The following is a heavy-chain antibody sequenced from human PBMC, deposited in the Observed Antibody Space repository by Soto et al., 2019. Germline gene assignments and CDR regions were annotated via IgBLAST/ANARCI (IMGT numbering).Heavy chain of an antibody. J-gene: IGHJ4*02. CDR1: GFTFSSYS. Sequence: EVQLVESGGGLVKPGGSLRLSCAASGFTFSSYSMNWVRQAPGKGLEWVSSISSSSSYIYYADSVKGRFTISRDNAKNSLYLQMNSLRAEAPAVYYCARDQPGYSYGYGLGYWCQGTLVTVSS. D-gene: IGHD5-18*01. V-gene: IGHV3-21*01. CDR3: ARDQPGYSYGYGLGY. CDR2: ISSSSSYI.